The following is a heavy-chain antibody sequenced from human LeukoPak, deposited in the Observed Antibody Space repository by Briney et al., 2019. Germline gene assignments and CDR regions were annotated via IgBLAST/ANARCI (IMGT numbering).Heavy chain of an antibody. Sequence: SETLSLTCTVSGGSISSSSYYCAWIRQPPGKGLEWIGSIYYSGSTYYNPSLKSRVTISIDTSKNHFSLKLTSVTAADTAVYYCARQDIAVAGTDYWGQGTLVTVSS. V-gene: IGHV4-39*01. CDR2: IYYSGST. CDR3: ARQDIAVAGTDY. D-gene: IGHD6-19*01. J-gene: IGHJ4*02. CDR1: GGSISSSSYY.